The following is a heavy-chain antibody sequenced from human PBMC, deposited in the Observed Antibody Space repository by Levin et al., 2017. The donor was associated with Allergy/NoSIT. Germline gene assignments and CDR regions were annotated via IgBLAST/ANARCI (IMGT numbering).Heavy chain of an antibody. CDR1: GGSIRSGDYY. D-gene: IGHD1-26*01. J-gene: IGHJ3*02. Sequence: SQTLSLTCTVSGGSIRSGDYYWSWIRQLPGKGLQWIGHIYYSGNTYYNPSLKSRVLISLDTSKNQFSLKLSSMTAADTAVYYCARDAEQLWARGGFDIWGHGTMVTVSS. V-gene: IGHV4-31*03. CDR3: ARDAEQLWARGGFDI. CDR2: IYYSGNT.